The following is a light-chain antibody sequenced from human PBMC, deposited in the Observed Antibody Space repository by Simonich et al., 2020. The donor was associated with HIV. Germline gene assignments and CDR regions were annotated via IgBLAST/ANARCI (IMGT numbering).Light chain of an antibody. J-gene: IGKJ2*01. Sequence: EIVMTQSPATLSVSPGERATLSCRASQSVSSNLAWYQQKPGQAPRLLIYGASTRATGIPARFSGSGSGTEFTLTISSLQAEDVAVYYCQQYNIIPPGYTFGQGTKLEIK. CDR1: QSVSSN. V-gene: IGKV3-15*01. CDR2: GAS. CDR3: QQYNIIPPGYT.